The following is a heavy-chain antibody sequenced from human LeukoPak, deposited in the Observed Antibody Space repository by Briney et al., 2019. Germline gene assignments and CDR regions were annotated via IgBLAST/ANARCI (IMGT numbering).Heavy chain of an antibody. J-gene: IGHJ4*02. Sequence: SETLSLTCTVSGGSISSSRYYWGWIRHPPGKGLEWIGNIYYSESTYYNPSLKSRVTISVDTSKKQFSLKLSSVTAADTAVYYCAKQRRDGYNYFDYWGQGTLVTVSS. CDR3: AKQRRDGYNYFDY. D-gene: IGHD5-24*01. CDR2: IYYSEST. V-gene: IGHV4-39*01. CDR1: GGSISSSRYY.